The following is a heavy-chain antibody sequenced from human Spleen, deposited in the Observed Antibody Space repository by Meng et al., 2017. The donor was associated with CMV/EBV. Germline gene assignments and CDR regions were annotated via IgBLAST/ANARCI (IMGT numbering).Heavy chain of an antibody. J-gene: IGHJ4*02. CDR1: GFTFSSYA. CDR3: ARDDDIAVAGIDY. CDR2: ISYDGSNK. Sequence: SCAASGFTFSSYAMHWVRQAPGKGLEWVAVISYDGSNKYYADSVKGRFTISRDNSKNTLYLQMNSLRAEDTAVYYCARDDDIAVAGIDYWGQGTLVTVSS. D-gene: IGHD6-19*01. V-gene: IGHV3-30-3*01.